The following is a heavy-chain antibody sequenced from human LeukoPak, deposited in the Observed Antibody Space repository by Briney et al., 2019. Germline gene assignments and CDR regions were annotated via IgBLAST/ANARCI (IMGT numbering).Heavy chain of an antibody. CDR2: IYHSGST. V-gene: IGHV4-38-2*01. CDR3: ARTTVNIAAAGTNYNWFDP. J-gene: IGHJ5*02. D-gene: IGHD6-13*01. Sequence: SETLSLTCAVSGYSISSGYYWGWIRQPPGKGLEWIGSIYHSGSTYYNPSLKSRVTISVDTSKNQFSLKLSSVTAADTAVYYCARTTVNIAAAGTNYNWFDPWGQGTLATVSS. CDR1: GYSISSGYY.